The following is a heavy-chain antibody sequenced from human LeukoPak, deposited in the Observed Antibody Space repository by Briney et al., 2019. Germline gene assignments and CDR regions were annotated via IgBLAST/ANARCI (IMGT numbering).Heavy chain of an antibody. CDR2: IRYDGSNK. J-gene: IGHJ4*02. V-gene: IGHV3-30*02. Sequence: GGSLRLSCAASGFTFSSYGMHWVRQAPGKGLEWVAFIRYDGSNKYYADSVKGLFTISRDNSKNTLYLQMNSLKNEDTAVYYCAKSPTPRLVHPPDYWGQGTLVTVSS. D-gene: IGHD3-16*01. CDR1: GFTFSSYG. CDR3: AKSPTPRLVHPPDY.